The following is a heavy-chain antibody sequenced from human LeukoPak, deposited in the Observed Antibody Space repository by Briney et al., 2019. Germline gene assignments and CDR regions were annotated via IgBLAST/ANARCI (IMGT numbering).Heavy chain of an antibody. J-gene: IGHJ4*02. CDR1: GFTFSSSD. D-gene: IGHD1-1*01. V-gene: IGHV3-48*03. CDR2: ISSSGSTI. CDR3: AKDMGTGTTSGDY. Sequence: PGGTLRLSCAASGFTFSSSDMNWVRQAPGKGLEWASYISSSGSTIYYADSVKGRFTISRYNAKNSLYLQMNSLRAEDTAVYYCAKDMGTGTTSGDYWGQGTLVTVSS.